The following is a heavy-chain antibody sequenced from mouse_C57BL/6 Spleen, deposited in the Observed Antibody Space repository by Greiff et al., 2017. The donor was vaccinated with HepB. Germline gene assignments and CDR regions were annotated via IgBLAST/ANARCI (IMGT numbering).Heavy chain of an antibody. CDR1: GYTFTSYW. V-gene: IGHV1-64*01. D-gene: IGHD1-1*01. CDR3: ARSEDYYGSSWYFDV. Sequence: VQLQQPGAELVKPGASVKLSCKASGYTFTSYWMHWVKQRPGQGLEWIGMIHPNSGSTNYNEKFKSKATLTVDKSSSTAYMQLSSLTSEDSAVYYCARSEDYYGSSWYFDVWGTGTTVTVSS. CDR2: IHPNSGST. J-gene: IGHJ1*03.